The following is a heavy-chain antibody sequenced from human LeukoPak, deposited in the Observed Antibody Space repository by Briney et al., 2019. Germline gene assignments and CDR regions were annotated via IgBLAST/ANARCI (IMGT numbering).Heavy chain of an antibody. CDR2: ISGSGGST. J-gene: IGHJ4*02. CDR1: GFTFSSYA. D-gene: IGHD2-2*01. V-gene: IGHV3-23*01. CDR3: AKDMRGSTSWHPGAQYYFDY. Sequence: GGSLRLSCAAPGFTFSSYAMSWVRQAPGKGLEWVSAISGSGGSTYYADSVKGRFTISRDNSKNTLYLQMNSLRAEDTAVYYCAKDMRGSTSWHPGAQYYFDYWGQGTLVTVSS.